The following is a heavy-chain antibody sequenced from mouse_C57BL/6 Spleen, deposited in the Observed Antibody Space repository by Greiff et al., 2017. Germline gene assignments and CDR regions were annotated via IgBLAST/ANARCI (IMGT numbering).Heavy chain of an antibody. J-gene: IGHJ2*01. Sequence: VQLQQPGAELVKPGASVKLSCKASGYTFTSYWMQWVKQRPGQGLEWIGEIDPSDSYTNYNQKFKGKATLTVDTSSSTAYMQLSSLTSEDSAVYYCARSHYYYGSSYFDYWGQGTTLTVSS. CDR2: IDPSDSYT. CDR1: GYTFTSYW. CDR3: ARSHYYYGSSYFDY. V-gene: IGHV1-50*01. D-gene: IGHD1-1*01.